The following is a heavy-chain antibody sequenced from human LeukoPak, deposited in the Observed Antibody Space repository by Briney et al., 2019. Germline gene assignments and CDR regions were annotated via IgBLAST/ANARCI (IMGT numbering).Heavy chain of an antibody. D-gene: IGHD3-22*01. CDR2: ISSSSII. CDR3: AKGGWLERD. J-gene: IGHJ1*01. Sequence: PGGSLRLSCAASGFTFSTYNMNWVRQAPGKGLEWVSYISSSSIIYYADSVKGRFTISRDNSKNTLYLQMNSLRAEDTAVYYCAKGGWLERDWGQGTLVTVSS. CDR1: GFTFSTYN. V-gene: IGHV3-48*01.